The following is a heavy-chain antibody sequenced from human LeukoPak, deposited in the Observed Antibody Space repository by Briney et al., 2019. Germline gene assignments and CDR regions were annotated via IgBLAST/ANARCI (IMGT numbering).Heavy chain of an antibody. V-gene: IGHV1-8*01. CDR1: GYTFTSYD. D-gene: IGHD5-24*01. CDR3: ARALDGYSDY. CDR2: MNPNRGNT. J-gene: IGHJ4*02. Sequence: SVKVSCKASGYTFTSYDINWVRQATGQELKWMGWMNPNRGNTGYAQKFQARVTKTRNTSISTAYMELSSLRSEDTAVYYGARALDGYSDYWGQGTLVTVSS.